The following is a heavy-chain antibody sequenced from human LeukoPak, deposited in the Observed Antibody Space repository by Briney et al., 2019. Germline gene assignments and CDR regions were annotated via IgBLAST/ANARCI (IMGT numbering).Heavy chain of an antibody. CDR1: GGSISSGSYY. D-gene: IGHD3-10*01. J-gene: IGHJ5*02. CDR3: ARALVRVVRINWFDP. Sequence: SQTLSLTCTVSGGSISSGSYYWSWSRQPAGKGLEWIGRIYTSGSTNYNPSLKSRVTISVDTSKNQFSLKLSSVTAADTAVYYCARALVRVVRINWFDPWGQGTLVTVSS. CDR2: IYTSGST. V-gene: IGHV4-61*02.